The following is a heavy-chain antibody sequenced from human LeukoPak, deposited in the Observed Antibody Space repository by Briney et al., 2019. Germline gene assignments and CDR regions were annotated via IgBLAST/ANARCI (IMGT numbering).Heavy chain of an antibody. Sequence: GAAVKVSCKASGYTFTSYGISWVRQAPGQGLEWMGWISAYNGNTNYAQKLQGRVTMTTDTSTSTAYMELRSLRSDDTAVYYCARLTITMVRGVIIQDYWGQGTLVTVSS. CDR1: GYTFTSYG. D-gene: IGHD3-10*01. J-gene: IGHJ4*02. CDR2: ISAYNGNT. V-gene: IGHV1-18*01. CDR3: ARLTITMVRGVIIQDY.